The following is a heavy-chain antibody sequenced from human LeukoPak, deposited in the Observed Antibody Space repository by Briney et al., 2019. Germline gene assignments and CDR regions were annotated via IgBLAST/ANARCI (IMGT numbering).Heavy chain of an antibody. Sequence: GGSLSLSCAASGFTFSTSAISWVRQAPGEGMEWVSTLTGGDGGTYYADSVRGRFTISRDISKHTVYLQMNSLRAEDTAVYYCARRLLVGTTVRPYFDYWGQGTLVTVSS. J-gene: IGHJ4*02. CDR1: GFTFSTSA. V-gene: IGHV3-23*01. CDR3: ARRLLVGTTVRPYFDY. D-gene: IGHD1-26*01. CDR2: LTGGDGGT.